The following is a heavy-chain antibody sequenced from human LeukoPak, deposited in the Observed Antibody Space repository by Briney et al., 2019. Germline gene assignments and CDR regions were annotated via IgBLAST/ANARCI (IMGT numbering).Heavy chain of an antibody. CDR3: ARDYAGAFDI. J-gene: IGHJ3*02. CDR1: GGSISSYY. V-gene: IGHV4-59*01. CDR2: IYYSGST. D-gene: IGHD2-2*01. Sequence: SETLSLTCTVSGGSISSYYRSWIRQPPGKGLEWIGYIYYSGSTNYNPSLKSRVTISVDTSKNQFSLKLSSVTAADTAVYYCARDYAGAFDIWGQGTMVTVSS.